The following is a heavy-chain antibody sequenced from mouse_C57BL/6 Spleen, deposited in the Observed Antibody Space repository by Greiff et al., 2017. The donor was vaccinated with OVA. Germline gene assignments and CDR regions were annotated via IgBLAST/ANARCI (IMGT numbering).Heavy chain of an antibody. CDR2: IHPSDSDT. Sequence: VQLQQPGAELVKPGASVKVSCKASGYTFTSYWMHWVKQMPGQGLEWIGRIHPSDSDTNYNQKFKGKFTLTVDKSSSTAYMQLSSLTSEDSAVYYCARYGNYKYYAMGYWGQGASVTVAS. V-gene: IGHV1-74*01. D-gene: IGHD2-1*01. CDR1: GYTFTSYW. CDR3: ARYGNYKYYAMGY. J-gene: IGHJ4*01.